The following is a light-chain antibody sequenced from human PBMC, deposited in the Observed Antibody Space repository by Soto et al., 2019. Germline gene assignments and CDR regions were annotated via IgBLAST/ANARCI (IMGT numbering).Light chain of an antibody. J-gene: IGKJ2*01. CDR1: QSLVKSDGNTY. Sequence: VVMTQSPLSLPVTVGQPASISCRSSQSLVKSDGNTYLNWFQQRPGQSPRRLIYGVSNRASGVPDRFSGSGSGPDFTLTISRVEAEDVGIYYCLQGTHWPTTFGQGTKVDIK. V-gene: IGKV2-30*01. CDR2: GVS. CDR3: LQGTHWPTT.